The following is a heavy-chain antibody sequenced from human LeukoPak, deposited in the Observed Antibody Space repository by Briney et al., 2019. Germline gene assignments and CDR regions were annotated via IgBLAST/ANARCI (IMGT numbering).Heavy chain of an antibody. J-gene: IGHJ6*02. CDR1: GFTLWGLA. CDR2: IRSKANSYAA. D-gene: IGHD3-10*01. Sequence: GGPLSLSCAAWGFTLWGLAMLGVPEASGKRLWCVGRIRSKANSYAAAYAASVKGRFTISRDDSKNTAYLQMNRLKTEDTAVYYCTRGYGSGSPYGMDVWGQGNTVTVSS. V-gene: IGHV3-73*01. CDR3: TRGYGSGSPYGMDV.